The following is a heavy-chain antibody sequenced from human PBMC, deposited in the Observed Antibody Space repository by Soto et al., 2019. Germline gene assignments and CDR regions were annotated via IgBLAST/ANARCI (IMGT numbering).Heavy chain of an antibody. V-gene: IGHV4-31*03. J-gene: IGHJ4*02. Sequence: PSETLSLTCNVSGVSISSGGYYWSWIRQHPAKGLEWIGHIYYSGSTYYNPSLKSRVTISVDTSKNQFSLKLSSVTAADTAVYYCARVLPDDDGDPDYFDYRGQGASVTVSA. CDR1: GVSISSGGYY. CDR2: IYYSGST. D-gene: IGHD4-17*01. CDR3: ARVLPDDDGDPDYFDY.